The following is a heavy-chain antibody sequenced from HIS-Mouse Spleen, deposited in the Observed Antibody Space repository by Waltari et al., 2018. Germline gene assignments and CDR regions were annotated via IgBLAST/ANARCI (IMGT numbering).Heavy chain of an antibody. CDR3: AREIPYSSSWYDWYFDL. J-gene: IGHJ2*01. V-gene: IGHV4-39*07. D-gene: IGHD6-13*01. CDR2: IYYSGST. CDR1: GGSISSSIYY. Sequence: QLQLQESGPGLVKPSETLSPTCTFSGGSISSSIYYWGWIRQPPGKGLEWIGSIYYSGSTYYNPSLKSRVTISVDTSKNQFSLKLSSVTAADTAVYYCAREIPYSSSWYDWYFDLWGRGTLVTVSS.